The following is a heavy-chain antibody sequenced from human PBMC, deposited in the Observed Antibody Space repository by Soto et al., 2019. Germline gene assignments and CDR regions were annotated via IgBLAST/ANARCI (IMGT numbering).Heavy chain of an antibody. D-gene: IGHD2-2*01. CDR3: ARSDCSSTRCYYYYYYGMDV. V-gene: IGHV1-69*13. CDR1: GGTFSSYA. CDR2: IIPIFGTA. Sequence: GASLKGSCKASGGTFSSYAISWVRQAPGQGLEFMGGIIPIFGTANYAQKFQGRVTITADESTSTAYMELSSLRSEDTAVYYCARSDCSSTRCYYYYYYGMDVWGQGTTVTVSS. J-gene: IGHJ6*02.